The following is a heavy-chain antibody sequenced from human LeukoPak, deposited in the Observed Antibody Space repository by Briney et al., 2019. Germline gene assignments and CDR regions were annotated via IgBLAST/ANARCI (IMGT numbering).Heavy chain of an antibody. CDR3: ARDAPSIAARAIVPEGFDP. J-gene: IGHJ5*02. Sequence: ASVKVSCKASGYTFTGYYMLWVRQAPGQGLEWMGGINPNSGGTNYAQKFQRRVNMTRDTSISTAYMELSRLRSDDTAVYYCARDAPSIAARAIVPEGFDPWGQGTLVTVSS. CDR1: GYTFTGYY. CDR2: INPNSGGT. V-gene: IGHV1-2*02. D-gene: IGHD6-6*01.